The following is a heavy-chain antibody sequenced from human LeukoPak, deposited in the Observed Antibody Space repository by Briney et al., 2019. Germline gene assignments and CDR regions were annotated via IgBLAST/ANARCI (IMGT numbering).Heavy chain of an antibody. V-gene: IGHV3-7*03. Sequence: GGSLRLSCEASGLIFSSYWMSWVRQAPGKGLEWVANIKKDGSEMYYVDSVKGRFTISRDHSKNTLYLQMNSLRAEDTAVYYCARGEGGIAAPPEDYWGQGTLVTVSS. D-gene: IGHD6-13*01. CDR1: GLIFSSYW. CDR2: IKKDGSEM. CDR3: ARGEGGIAAPPEDY. J-gene: IGHJ4*02.